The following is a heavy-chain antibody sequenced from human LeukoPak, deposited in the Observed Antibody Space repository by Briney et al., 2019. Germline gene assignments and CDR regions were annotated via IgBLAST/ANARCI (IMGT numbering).Heavy chain of an antibody. CDR1: GYTLTELS. V-gene: IGHV1-24*01. J-gene: IGHJ4*02. CDR3: AKAASGYDSEAPYFDY. D-gene: IGHD5-12*01. CDR2: FDPEDGET. Sequence: ASVKVSCKVSGYTLTELSMHWVRQAPGKGLEWMGGFDPEDGETIYAQKFQGRVTMTEDTSTDTAYMELSSLRSEDTAVYYCAKAASGYDSEAPYFDYWGQGTLVTVSS.